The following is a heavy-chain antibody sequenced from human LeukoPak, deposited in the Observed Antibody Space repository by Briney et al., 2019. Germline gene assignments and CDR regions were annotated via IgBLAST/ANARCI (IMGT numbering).Heavy chain of an antibody. CDR2: INPNSGDT. D-gene: IGHD2-2*03. V-gene: IGHV1-2*02. CDR1: GYTFTDYY. CDR3: AGWIFGLNWFDP. J-gene: IGHJ5*02. Sequence: ASVKVSCKASGYTFTDYYINWVRQAPGQGLEWIGWINPNSGDTNYAQKFQDRVTMTRDTSISTAYMELSRLRSDDTAVYYCAGWIFGLNWFDPWGQGTLVTVSS.